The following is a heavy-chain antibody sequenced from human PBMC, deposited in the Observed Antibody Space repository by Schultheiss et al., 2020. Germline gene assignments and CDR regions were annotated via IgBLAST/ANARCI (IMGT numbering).Heavy chain of an antibody. V-gene: IGHV3-15*07. CDR1: GFTFSNAW. CDR3: TTLPYSNYYYYYGMDV. Sequence: GGSLRLSCAASGFTFSNAWMNWVRQAPGKGLEWVGRIKSKTDGGTTDYAAPVKGRFTISRDDSKNTLYLQMNSLKTEDTAVYYCTTLPYSNYYYYYGMDVWGKGTTVTVSS. D-gene: IGHD4-11*01. J-gene: IGHJ6*04. CDR2: IKSKTDGGTT.